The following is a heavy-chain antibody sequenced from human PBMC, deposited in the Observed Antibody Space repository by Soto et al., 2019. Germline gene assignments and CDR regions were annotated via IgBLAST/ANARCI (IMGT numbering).Heavy chain of an antibody. Sequence: ASVKVSCKASGYTFSGYYMHWVRQAPGQGLEWMGWINPKSGGTKYAQKFQGRVTITRDTSISTAYMELSSLRYDDTAVYYCARTYYYASSGYYCSSYRGRGTKVTVSS. CDR2: INPKSGGT. J-gene: IGHJ4*02. CDR1: GYTFSGYY. CDR3: ARTYYYASSGYYCSSY. V-gene: IGHV1-2*02. D-gene: IGHD3-22*01.